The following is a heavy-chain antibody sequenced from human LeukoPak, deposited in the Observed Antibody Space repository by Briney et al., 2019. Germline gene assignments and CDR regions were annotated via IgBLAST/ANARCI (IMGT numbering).Heavy chain of an antibody. CDR1: GFTFKYYG. CDR3: ARAGVASSDF. J-gene: IGHJ4*02. D-gene: IGHD2-15*01. V-gene: IGHV3-30*02. Sequence: GGSLRLSCAASGFTFKYYGMHWVRQAPGKGLEWVAFIRSDGTHECYEDSVKGRFTISRDNSRNTLDLQMSGLRPEDTAMYFCARAGVASSDFWGQGTLVTVSS. CDR2: IRSDGTHE.